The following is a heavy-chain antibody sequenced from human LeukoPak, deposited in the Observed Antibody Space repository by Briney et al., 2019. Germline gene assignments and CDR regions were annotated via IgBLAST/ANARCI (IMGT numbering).Heavy chain of an antibody. CDR1: GFTFSSYS. J-gene: IGHJ3*01. CDR3: AKDSYQGDWGLDAFDV. D-gene: IGHD2-21*02. Sequence: PGGSLRLSCAASGFTFSSYSMSWVRQAPGKGLEWVSFISSSSNTKYNADSVKGRFTISRDNAKNSLNLQMNSLRAGDTAVYYCAKDSYQGDWGLDAFDVWGQGTMVTVSS. CDR2: ISSSSNTK. V-gene: IGHV3-48*01.